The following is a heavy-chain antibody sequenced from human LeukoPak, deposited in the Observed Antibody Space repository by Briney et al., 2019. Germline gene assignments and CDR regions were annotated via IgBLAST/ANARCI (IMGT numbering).Heavy chain of an antibody. Sequence: SETLSLTYTVSGGSISSGGYYWSWIRQHPGKGLEWIGYIYYSGSTYYNPSLKSRVTISVDTSKNQFSLKLSSVTAADTAVYYCARSDGPGYFDYLGQGTLVTVYS. CDR3: ARSDGPGYFDY. CDR1: GGSISSGGYY. D-gene: IGHD5-24*01. J-gene: IGHJ4*02. CDR2: IYYSGST. V-gene: IGHV4-31*03.